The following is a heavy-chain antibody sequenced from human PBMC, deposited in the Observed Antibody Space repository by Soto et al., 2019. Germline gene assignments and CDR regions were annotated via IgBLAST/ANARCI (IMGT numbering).Heavy chain of an antibody. CDR3: ARSKSSGYGTAYFAY. V-gene: IGHV3-33*08. D-gene: IGHD5-12*01. CDR1: GFTFSSYA. J-gene: IGHJ4*02. Sequence: PGGSLRLSCAASGFTFSSYAMSWVRQAPGKGLEWVALIWYDGSYKYYADSVRGRFTISRDNSKNTLYLQMNSLRAEDTAVYYCARSKSSGYGTAYFAYWGQGTLVTVSS. CDR2: IWYDGSYK.